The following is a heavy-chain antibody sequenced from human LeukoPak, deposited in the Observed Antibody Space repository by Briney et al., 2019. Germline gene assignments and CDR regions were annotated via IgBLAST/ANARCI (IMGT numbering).Heavy chain of an antibody. CDR1: GGSISSGGYY. CDR2: IYYSGST. J-gene: IGHJ5*02. CDR3: ARDPAAGWFDP. D-gene: IGHD6-13*01. V-gene: IGHV4-31*03. Sequence: SETLSLTCTVSGGSISSGGYYWSWIRQHPGKGLEWIGYIYYSGSTYYNPSLKSRVTISVDTSKNQFSLKLSSVTAADTAVYYCARDPAAGWFDPWGQGTLVTVSS.